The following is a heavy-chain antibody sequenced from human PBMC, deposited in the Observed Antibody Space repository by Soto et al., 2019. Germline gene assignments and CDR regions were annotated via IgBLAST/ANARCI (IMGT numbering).Heavy chain of an antibody. Sequence: QVQLVESGGGVVQPGRSLRLSCAASGFTFSSYAMHWVRQAPGKGLEWVAVITYDGSNKYYADSVKGRFTISRDNSKNTLYLQMNSLRAEDTAVYYCARVTQPFDYWGQGTLVTVSS. V-gene: IGHV3-30-3*01. CDR1: GFTFSSYA. CDR2: ITYDGSNK. J-gene: IGHJ4*02. CDR3: ARVTQPFDY.